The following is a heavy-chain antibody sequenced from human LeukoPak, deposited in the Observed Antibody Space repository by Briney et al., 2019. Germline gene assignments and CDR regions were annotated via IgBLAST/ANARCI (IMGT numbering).Heavy chain of an antibody. CDR1: GFTFSSYA. CDR2: ISYDGSNK. CDR3: TRPAVVATSLGVDY. Sequence: GGSLRLSCAASGFTFSSYAMHWVRQAPGKGLEWVAVISYDGSNKYYADSVKGRFTISRDNSKNTLSLQMNSLKTEDTAVYYCTRPAVVATSLGVDYWGQGTLVTVSS. D-gene: IGHD5-12*01. V-gene: IGHV3-30*04. J-gene: IGHJ4*02.